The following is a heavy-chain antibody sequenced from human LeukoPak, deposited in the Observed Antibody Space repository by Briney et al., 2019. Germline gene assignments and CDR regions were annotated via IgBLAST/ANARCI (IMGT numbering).Heavy chain of an antibody. Sequence: GGSPRLSCAASGFTFSSYAMSWVRQAPGKGLEWVSAISGSGGSTYYADSVKGRFTISRDNSKNTLYLQMNSLRAEDTAVYYCASLGPEARLTDYWGQGTLVTVSS. D-gene: IGHD1-1*01. CDR1: GFTFSSYA. V-gene: IGHV3-23*01. J-gene: IGHJ4*02. CDR3: ASLGPEARLTDY. CDR2: ISGSGGST.